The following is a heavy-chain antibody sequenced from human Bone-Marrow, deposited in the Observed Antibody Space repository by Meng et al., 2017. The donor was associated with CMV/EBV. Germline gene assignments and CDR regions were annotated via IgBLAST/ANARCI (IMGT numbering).Heavy chain of an antibody. V-gene: IGHV3-30-3*01. J-gene: IGHJ6*02. CDR2: ISYEGSNK. CDR1: GFTFSSYA. D-gene: IGHD2-2*01. CDR3: ARDGGNCSSTSCSVYYYYGMDV. Sequence: GESLKISCAASGFTFSSYAMHWVRQAPGKGLEWVAVISYEGSNKYYADSVKGRFTISRDNSKNTLYLQMNSLRAEDTAVYYCARDGGNCSSTSCSVYYYYGMDVWGQGTTVTVSS.